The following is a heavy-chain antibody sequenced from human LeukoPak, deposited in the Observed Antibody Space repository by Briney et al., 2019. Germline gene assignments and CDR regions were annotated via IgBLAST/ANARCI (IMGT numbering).Heavy chain of an antibody. CDR1: GDSVSGNSAA. D-gene: IGHD6-13*01. J-gene: IGHJ5*02. CDR2: TYYRSKWYN. V-gene: IGHV6-1*01. Sequence: SQTLSLTCAISGDSVSGNSAAWNWIRQSPSRGLEWLGRTYYRSKWYNDYAVSVKSRITINPATSKNQFSLQLNSVTPEDTAVYYCARGRSSSWTNWFDPWGQGTLVTVSS. CDR3: ARGRSSSWTNWFDP.